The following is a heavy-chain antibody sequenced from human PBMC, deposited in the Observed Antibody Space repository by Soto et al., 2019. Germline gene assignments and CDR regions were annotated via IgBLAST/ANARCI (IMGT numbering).Heavy chain of an antibody. CDR3: AREINMVRADNHAFDI. CDR2: INPNSGGT. Sequence: GASVKVSCKASGYTFTGYYMHWVRQAPGQGLEWMGWINPNSGGTNYAQKFQGWVTMTRDTSISTAYMELSRLRSDDTAVYYCAREINMVRADNHAFDIWGQGTMVTVSS. CDR1: GYTFTGYY. V-gene: IGHV1-2*04. D-gene: IGHD3-10*01. J-gene: IGHJ3*02.